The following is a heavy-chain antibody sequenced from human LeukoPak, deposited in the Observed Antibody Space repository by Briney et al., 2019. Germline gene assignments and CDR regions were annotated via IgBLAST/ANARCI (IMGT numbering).Heavy chain of an antibody. CDR2: INLEGSST. CDR3: ARDHLEFMISAPYFDY. Sequence: GGSLRLSCTVSGFTFSSYWMHWVRQAPGKGLVWVSRINLEGSSTNYADSVKGRFTISRDNSKNTLYLQMNSLRAEDTAVYYCARDHLEFMISAPYFDYWGQGTLVTVSS. D-gene: IGHD3-16*01. CDR1: GFTFSSYW. J-gene: IGHJ4*02. V-gene: IGHV3-74*01.